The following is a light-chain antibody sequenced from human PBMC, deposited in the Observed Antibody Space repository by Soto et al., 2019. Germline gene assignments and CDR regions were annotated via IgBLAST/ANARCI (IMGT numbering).Light chain of an antibody. CDR1: SSNIGSNT. CDR2: SNT. Sequence: QSVLTQPPSASGTPGQRVTVSCSGSSSNIGSNTVSWYQQLPGTAPKLLIYSNTQRPSGVPDRFSGSKSDTSASLAISGLQSEDEADYYCAAWYDSLNALVFGTGTKVTVL. CDR3: AAWYDSLNALV. V-gene: IGLV1-44*01. J-gene: IGLJ1*01.